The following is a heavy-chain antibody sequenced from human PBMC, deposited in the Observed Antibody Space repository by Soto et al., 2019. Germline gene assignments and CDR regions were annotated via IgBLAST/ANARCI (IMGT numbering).Heavy chain of an antibody. V-gene: IGHV3-23*01. Sequence: GGSLRLSCAASGFTFSNYVMSWVRQAPGKGLEWVSSISNSGGGTYYADSVRGWFTISRDNSKNTLYLQMNSLRAEDTAVYYCAKEDVGGYYYSGLWGRGTLVTVSS. D-gene: IGHD1-26*01. CDR3: AKEDVGGYYYSGL. CDR2: ISNSGGGT. J-gene: IGHJ4*02. CDR1: GFTFSNYV.